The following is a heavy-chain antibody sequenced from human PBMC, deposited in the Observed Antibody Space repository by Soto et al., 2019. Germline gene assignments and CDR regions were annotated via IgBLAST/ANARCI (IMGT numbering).Heavy chain of an antibody. CDR1: GYTFTSYA. D-gene: IGHD3-16*01. CDR2: INAGNGNT. Sequence: GASVKVSCKASGYTFTSYAMHWVRQAPGQRLEWMGWINAGNGNTKYAQNLQGRVTLTTDTSTSTAYMELRSLRSNDTAIYYCAMVDVYVTPSPQDVWGQGTTVTVSS. J-gene: IGHJ6*02. CDR3: AMVDVYVTPSPQDV. V-gene: IGHV1-3*01.